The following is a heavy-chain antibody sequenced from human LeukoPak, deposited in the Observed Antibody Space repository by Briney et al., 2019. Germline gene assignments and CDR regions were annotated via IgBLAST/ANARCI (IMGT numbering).Heavy chain of an antibody. D-gene: IGHD3-9*01. CDR3: ATVLTGYVQDAFDI. J-gene: IGHJ3*02. CDR1: GASITSSNYY. Sequence: SETLSLTCTVSGASITSSNYYWGWIRQPPGKGLEWMGSMYYRGNMYYNPSLKSRVSISVDTSKNQFSLRLSSVTAADTAVYYRATVLTGYVQDAFDIWGQGTMVAVSS. CDR2: MYYRGNM. V-gene: IGHV4-39*01.